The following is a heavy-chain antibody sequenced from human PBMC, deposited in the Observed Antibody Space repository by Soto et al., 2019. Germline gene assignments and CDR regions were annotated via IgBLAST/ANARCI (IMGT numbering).Heavy chain of an antibody. CDR3: ANGGYYYDSSGYYTGSYYYYGMDV. CDR2: IIPIFGTA. J-gene: IGHJ6*02. CDR1: GGTFSSYA. D-gene: IGHD3-22*01. Sequence: SVKVSCKASGGTFSSYAISWLRQAPGQGLEWMGGIIPIFGTANYAQKFQGRVTITADESTSTAYMELSSLRSEDTAVYYCANGGYYYDSSGYYTGSYYYYGMDVWGQGTTVTVSS. V-gene: IGHV1-69*13.